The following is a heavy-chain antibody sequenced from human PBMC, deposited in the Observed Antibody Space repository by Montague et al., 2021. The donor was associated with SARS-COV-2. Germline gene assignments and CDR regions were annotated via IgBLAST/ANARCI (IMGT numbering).Heavy chain of an antibody. V-gene: IGHV4-39*01. CDR2: ISYGGST. CDR1: GGSISSPDYY. Sequence: SETLSLTCTVSGGSISSPDYYWGWIRQSPGKGLEWIGSISYGGSTYYSPSLRSRVSFSMDTSKNHFSLSLNSVTAADTAVYFCARQLPSYCSTSIGDPYYFDVWGQGALVTVSS. D-gene: IGHD2-2*01. CDR3: ARQLPSYCSTSIGDPYYFDV. J-gene: IGHJ4*02.